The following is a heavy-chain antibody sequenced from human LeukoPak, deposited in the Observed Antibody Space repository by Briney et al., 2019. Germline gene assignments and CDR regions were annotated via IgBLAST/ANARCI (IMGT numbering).Heavy chain of an antibody. J-gene: IGHJ6*02. V-gene: IGHV3-23*01. D-gene: IGHD6-19*01. CDR1: GFTFSSYA. CDR3: AKSVMAGTYYYYGMDV. Sequence: GGSLRLSCAASGFTFSSYAMSWVRQAPGKGLEWVSAISGSGGSTYYADSVKGRFTISRDNSKNTLYLQMNSLRAEDTAVYYCAKSVMAGTYYYYGMDVWGQGTTVTVSS. CDR2: ISGSGGST.